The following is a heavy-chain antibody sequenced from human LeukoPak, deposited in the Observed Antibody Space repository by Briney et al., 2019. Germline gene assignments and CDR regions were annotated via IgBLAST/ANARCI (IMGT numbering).Heavy chain of an antibody. CDR3: ARGGYSDNWNDFDY. Sequence: PSETLSLTCAVYGGSFSGYYWSWIRQPPGKGLEWIGEINHSGSTNYNPSLKSRVTISVDTSKNQFSLKLSSVTAADTAVYYCARGGYSDNWNDFDYWGQGTLVTVSS. CDR1: GGSFSGYY. CDR2: INHSGST. D-gene: IGHD1-1*01. V-gene: IGHV4-34*01. J-gene: IGHJ4*02.